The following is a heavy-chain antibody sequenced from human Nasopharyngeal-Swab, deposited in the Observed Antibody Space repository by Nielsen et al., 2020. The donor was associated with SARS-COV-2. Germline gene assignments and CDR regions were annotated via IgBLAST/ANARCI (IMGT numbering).Heavy chain of an antibody. J-gene: IGHJ4*02. CDR3: ARDTDFDY. D-gene: IGHD4-11*01. Sequence: GGSLRLSCAASGFTISGYWMHWVRQVPGKGLVWVSRINSDRTITSYADSVRGRFTTSRDNAKNTLYLQMNSLGVEDTGVYHCARDTDFDYWGQGTPVTVSS. CDR2: INSDRTIT. V-gene: IGHV3-74*01. CDR1: GFTISGYW.